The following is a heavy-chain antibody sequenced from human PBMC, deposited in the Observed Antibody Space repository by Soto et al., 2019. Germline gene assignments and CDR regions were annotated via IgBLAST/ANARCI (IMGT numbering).Heavy chain of an antibody. D-gene: IGHD2-21*01. CDR3: ARTGYGDHFDY. Sequence: SETLSLTCTVSGVSMSHYHWCWIRQSPGKGLEFIGYTHDSGIINYNPSLMSRVAISLDTSKNQFSLKLTSVTAADTALYYCARTGYGDHFDYWGRGTLVTVSS. V-gene: IGHV4-59*01. CDR1: GVSMSHYH. CDR2: THDSGII. J-gene: IGHJ4*02.